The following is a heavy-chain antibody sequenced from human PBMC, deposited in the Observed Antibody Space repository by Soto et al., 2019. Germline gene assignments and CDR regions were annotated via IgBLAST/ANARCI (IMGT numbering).Heavy chain of an antibody. V-gene: IGHV3-30-3*01. CDR2: ISYDGSNK. D-gene: IGHD1-20*01. Sequence: QVQLVESGGGVVQPGRSLRLSCAASGFTFSSYAMHWVRQAPGKGLEWVAVISYDGSNKYYADSVKGRFTISRDNSKNTLYLQMNSLRAEDTAVYYCARDGSITGTTDAFDIWGQGTMVTVS. J-gene: IGHJ3*02. CDR1: GFTFSSYA. CDR3: ARDGSITGTTDAFDI.